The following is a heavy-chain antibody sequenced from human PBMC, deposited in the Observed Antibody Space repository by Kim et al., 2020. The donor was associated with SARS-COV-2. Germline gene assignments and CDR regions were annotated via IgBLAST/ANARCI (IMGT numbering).Heavy chain of an antibody. J-gene: IGHJ6*02. Sequence: ASVKVSCKASGYTFTAYYMHWVRQAPGQGLEWMGWINPNSGGTNYAQKFQGSVTMTKNTSISTAYMELTRLTSDDTAVYFCATGSGSQNQYYYAMDVWGQGTTVTVSS. V-gene: IGHV1-2*02. CDR3: ATGSGSQNQYYYAMDV. D-gene: IGHD6-19*01. CDR1: GYTFTAYY. CDR2: INPNSGGT.